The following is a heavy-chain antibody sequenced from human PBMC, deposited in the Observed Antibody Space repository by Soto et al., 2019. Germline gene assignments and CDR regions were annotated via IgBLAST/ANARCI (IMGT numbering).Heavy chain of an antibody. CDR1: GFTFSSYW. V-gene: IGHV3-74*01. CDR2: INGDGSIT. CDR3: ARDGGFNTA. Sequence: GGSLRLSCVASGFTFSSYWMHWVRQAPGKELVWVSRINGDGSITRYADSVKGQFTISRDNSKNTVYLQMNRLRAEDTAMYYCARDGGFNTAWGQGTLVTLSS. D-gene: IGHD2-15*01. J-gene: IGHJ5*02.